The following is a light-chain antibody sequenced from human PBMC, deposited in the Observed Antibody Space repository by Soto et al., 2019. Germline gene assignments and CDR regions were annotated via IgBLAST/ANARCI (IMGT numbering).Light chain of an antibody. CDR1: QSVSNY. CDR2: DAS. V-gene: IGKV3-11*01. Sequence: EIVLTQSPATLSVSPGERATLSCRASQSVSNYLAWFQQKPGQAPRLLIYDASNRATGIPARFRGSGSGTDFTLTINSLEPEDFAVYYCQLRGNWPPFTFGPGTRVDIK. CDR3: QLRGNWPPFT. J-gene: IGKJ3*01.